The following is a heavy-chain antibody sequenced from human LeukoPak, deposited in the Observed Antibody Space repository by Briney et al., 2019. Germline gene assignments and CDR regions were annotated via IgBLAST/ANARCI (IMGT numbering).Heavy chain of an antibody. D-gene: IGHD3-3*01. Sequence: GVSLRLSCAASGFTFTNYAMNWVRQAPGKGLEWVSTISGSGGSTYYADSVKGRFTISRDNSKNTLHLQMNSLRADDTAVYYCAKGQDFDFWSGSRFDPWGQGTLVTVSS. V-gene: IGHV3-23*01. J-gene: IGHJ5*02. CDR2: ISGSGGST. CDR1: GFTFTNYA. CDR3: AKGQDFDFWSGSRFDP.